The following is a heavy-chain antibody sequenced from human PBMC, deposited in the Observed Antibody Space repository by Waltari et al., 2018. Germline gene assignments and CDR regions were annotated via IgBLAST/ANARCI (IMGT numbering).Heavy chain of an antibody. CDR3: VRDVDTSSHLNRFDP. J-gene: IGHJ5*02. D-gene: IGHD3-22*01. V-gene: IGHV3-33*01. CDR1: GFFFTHYG. Sequence: QVQLVESGGGVVPPGRSLRLSCAASGFFFTHYGMHWVRQAPGKGVEWLAVVCVDGSKEFDADSVKGRFIIARDDSNNIVYLQMNALRAEDTAVYHCVRDVDTSSHLNRFDPWGQGTLVTVSS. CDR2: VCVDGSKE.